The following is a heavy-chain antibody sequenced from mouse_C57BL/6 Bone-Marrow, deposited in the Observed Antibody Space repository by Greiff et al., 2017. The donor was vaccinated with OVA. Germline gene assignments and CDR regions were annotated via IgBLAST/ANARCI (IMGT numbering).Heavy chain of an antibody. CDR3: TMYYGRSSYYDAMDY. CDR2: IDPENGDT. D-gene: IGHD1-1*01. V-gene: IGHV14-4*01. CDR1: GFNIKDDY. Sequence: VQLQQSGAELVRPGASVKLSCTASGFNIKDDYMHWVKQRPEQGLEWIGWIDPENGDTEYASKFQGKATMTADTSSNTAYLQLSSLTSEDTAVYDCTMYYGRSSYYDAMDYWGQGTSVTVSA. J-gene: IGHJ4*01.